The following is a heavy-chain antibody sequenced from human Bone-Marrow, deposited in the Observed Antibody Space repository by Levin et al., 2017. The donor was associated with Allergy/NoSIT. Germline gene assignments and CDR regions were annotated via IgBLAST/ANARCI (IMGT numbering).Heavy chain of an antibody. J-gene: IGHJ4*02. V-gene: IGHV3-15*01. CDR2: IKTKSDSATT. CDR3: TTDMYCSSTNGPGAFDN. CDR1: GFTFSNVW. Sequence: GESLKISCAASGFTFSNVWMTWVRQAPGKGLEWVGRIKTKSDSATTEYAAPVKGRFAISRDDSKNMLYLQMNSLKTDDTAVYYCTTDMYCSSTNGPGAFDNWGQGTLVTVSS. D-gene: IGHD2-2*01.